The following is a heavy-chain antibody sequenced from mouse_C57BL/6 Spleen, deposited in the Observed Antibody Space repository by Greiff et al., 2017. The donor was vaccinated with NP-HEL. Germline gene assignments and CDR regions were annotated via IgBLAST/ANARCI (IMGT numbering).Heavy chain of an antibody. V-gene: IGHV3-1*01. J-gene: IGHJ3*01. Sequence: EVQLQQSGPGMVKPSQSLSLTCTVTGYSITSGYDWHWIRHFPGNKLEWMGYISYSGSTNYNPSLKSRISITHDTSKNHFFLKLNSVTTEDTATYYCAREHYGTPFAYWGQGTLVTVSA. CDR1: GYSITSGYD. CDR3: AREHYGTPFAY. D-gene: IGHD1-1*01. CDR2: ISYSGST.